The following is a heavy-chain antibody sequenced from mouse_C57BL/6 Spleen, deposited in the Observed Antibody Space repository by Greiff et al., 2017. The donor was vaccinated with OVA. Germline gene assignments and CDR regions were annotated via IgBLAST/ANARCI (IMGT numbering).Heavy chain of an antibody. Sequence: EVKLMESGGDLVKPGGSLKLSCAASGFTFSSYGMSWVRQTPDKRLEWVATISSGGSYTYYPDSVKGRFTISRDNAKNTLYLQMSSLKSEDTAMYYCASRNYEGLFDYWGQGTTLTVSS. CDR2: ISSGGSYT. D-gene: IGHD2-1*01. V-gene: IGHV5-6*02. J-gene: IGHJ2*01. CDR3: ASRNYEGLFDY. CDR1: GFTFSSYG.